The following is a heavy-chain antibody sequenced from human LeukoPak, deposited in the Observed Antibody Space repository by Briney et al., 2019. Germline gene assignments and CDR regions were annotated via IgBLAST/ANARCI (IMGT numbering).Heavy chain of an antibody. V-gene: IGHV3-23*01. D-gene: IGHD3-22*01. CDR3: ARVGRSGYTADY. CDR1: GFSFSGYD. CDR2: ISGSGGST. J-gene: IGHJ4*02. Sequence: GGSLRLSCAVSGFSFSGYDMSWVRQAPGKGLEWVSAISGSGGSTYYADSVKGRFTISRDNAENSVYLQLTRLRADDTAVYYCARVGRSGYTADYWGEGTLVTVSS.